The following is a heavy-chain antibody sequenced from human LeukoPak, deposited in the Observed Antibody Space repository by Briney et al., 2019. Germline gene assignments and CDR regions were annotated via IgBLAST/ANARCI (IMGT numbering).Heavy chain of an antibody. CDR3: AKDAPRNSWDFDY. D-gene: IGHD2-15*01. J-gene: IGHJ4*02. V-gene: IGHV3-53*05. Sequence: PGGSLRLSCAASGFPVISKYLSGVRKAPGKGLECVSIIYSGDSPYYAYSVKGRFTISRDNSKSSLYLQMNSLRTEDTALYYCAKDAPRNSWDFDYWGQGTLVTVSS. CDR1: GFPVISKY. CDR2: IYSGDSP.